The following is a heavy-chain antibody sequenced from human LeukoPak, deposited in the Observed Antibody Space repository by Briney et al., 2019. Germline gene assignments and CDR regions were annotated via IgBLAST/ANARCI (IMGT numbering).Heavy chain of an antibody. J-gene: IGHJ4*02. CDR3: AKDLDGGNSVFDY. CDR1: GFSFKDHG. Sequence: QSGGSLRLSCVASGFSFKDHGMHWVRQAPGKGLEWVAFIRYDGSNKYYADSVKGRSTISRDNSKNTLYLQMNRLRTEDTAVYYCAKDLDGGNSVFDYWGQGTLVTVSS. D-gene: IGHD4-23*01. V-gene: IGHV3-30*02. CDR2: IRYDGSNK.